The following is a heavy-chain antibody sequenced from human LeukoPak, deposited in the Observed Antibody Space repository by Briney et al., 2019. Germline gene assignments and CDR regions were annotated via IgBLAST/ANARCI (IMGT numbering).Heavy chain of an antibody. D-gene: IGHD1-26*01. V-gene: IGHV1-69*04. CDR1: GGTFSSYA. J-gene: IGHJ4*02. Sequence: SVKVSCKASGGTFSSYAISWVRQAPGQGLEWMGRIIPILGIANYAQKFQGRVTITADKSTSTAYVELSSLRSEDTAVYYCARDLKRPEGELPKYYFDYWGQGTLVTVSS. CDR2: IIPILGIA. CDR3: ARDLKRPEGELPKYYFDY.